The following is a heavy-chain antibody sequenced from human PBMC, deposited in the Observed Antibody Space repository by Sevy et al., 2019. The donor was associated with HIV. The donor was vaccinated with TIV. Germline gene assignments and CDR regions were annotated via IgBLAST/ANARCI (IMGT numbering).Heavy chain of an antibody. D-gene: IGHD1-26*01. CDR3: ANERWELLGYYYYGMDV. J-gene: IGHJ6*02. Sequence: GGSLRLSCAASGFTFSSYGMHWVRQAPGKGLEWVAVISYDGSNKYYADSVKGRFTISRDNSKNTLYLQMNSLRAEDTAVYYCANERWELLGYYYYGMDVWGQGTTVTVSS. CDR1: GFTFSSYG. V-gene: IGHV3-30*18. CDR2: ISYDGSNK.